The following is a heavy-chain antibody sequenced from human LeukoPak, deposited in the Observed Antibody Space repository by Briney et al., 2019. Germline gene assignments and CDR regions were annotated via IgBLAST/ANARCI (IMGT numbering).Heavy chain of an antibody. V-gene: IGHV3-30*01. D-gene: IGHD3-3*01. CDR2: ISYDGSNR. CDR1: GFTFSSYA. Sequence: GRSLRLSCAVSGFTFSSYAMHWVRQAPGKWLEWVAVISYDGSNRYYADSVKGRFTISRDNSKNTLYMQMNRLRAEDTAVYYCARDHYDFWSGYSYYFDYWGQGTLVTVSS. CDR3: ARDHYDFWSGYSYYFDY. J-gene: IGHJ4*02.